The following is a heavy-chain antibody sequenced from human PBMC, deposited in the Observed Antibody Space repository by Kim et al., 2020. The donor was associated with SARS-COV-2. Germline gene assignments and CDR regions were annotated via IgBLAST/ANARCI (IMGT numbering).Heavy chain of an antibody. CDR2: IYYSGST. CDR1: GGSISSGGYY. CDR3: ARDSNGSGSYYYYGMDV. V-gene: IGHV4-31*03. Sequence: SETLSLTCTVSGGSISSGGYYWSWIRQHPGKGLEWIGYIYYSGSTYYNPSLKSRVTISVDTSKNQFSLKLSSVTAADTAVYYCARDSNGSGSYYYYGMDVWGQGTTVTVSS. D-gene: IGHD3-10*01. J-gene: IGHJ6*02.